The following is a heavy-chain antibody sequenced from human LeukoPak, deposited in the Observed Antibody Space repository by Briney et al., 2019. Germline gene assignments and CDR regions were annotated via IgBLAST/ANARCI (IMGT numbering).Heavy chain of an antibody. J-gene: IGHJ4*02. Sequence: GGSLRLSCAASGFTFSSYAMSWVRQAPGKGLEWVSAISGSGGSTYYAGSVKGRFTISRDNSKNTLYLQMNSLRAEDTAVYYCAKHYYDSSGYYWPEPSFDYWGQGTLVTVSS. CDR2: ISGSGGST. V-gene: IGHV3-23*01. D-gene: IGHD3-22*01. CDR1: GFTFSSYA. CDR3: AKHYYDSSGYYWPEPSFDY.